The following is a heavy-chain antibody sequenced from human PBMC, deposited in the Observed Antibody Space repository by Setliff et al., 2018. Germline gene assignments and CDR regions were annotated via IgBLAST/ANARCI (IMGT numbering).Heavy chain of an antibody. CDR1: GYTFFTSG. J-gene: IGHJ6*03. CDR3: ARDLMVFARLIYYMDV. Sequence: ASVKVSCKASGYTFFTSGISWVRQAPGQGLEWMGWISPYTGNTNYAQKLQGRVTMTTDTSTSTAYMELRSLRSDDTAVYYCARDLMVFARLIYYMDVWGKGTTVTVSS. V-gene: IGHV1-18*01. D-gene: IGHD2-8*01. CDR2: ISPYTGNT.